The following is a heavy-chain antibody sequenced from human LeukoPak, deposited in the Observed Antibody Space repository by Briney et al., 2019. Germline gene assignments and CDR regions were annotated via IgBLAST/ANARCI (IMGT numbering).Heavy chain of an antibody. CDR2: ISAYNGNT. CDR1: GYTCTSYG. CDR3: AREKTRYSSGWYNGDY. V-gene: IGHV1-18*01. D-gene: IGHD6-19*01. J-gene: IGHJ4*02. Sequence: ASVKVCCKASGYTCTSYGISWVRQAPGQGLEWMGWISAYNGNTNYAQKLQGRVTMTTDTSTSTAYMELRSLRSDDTAVYYCAREKTRYSSGWYNGDYWGQGTLVTVSS.